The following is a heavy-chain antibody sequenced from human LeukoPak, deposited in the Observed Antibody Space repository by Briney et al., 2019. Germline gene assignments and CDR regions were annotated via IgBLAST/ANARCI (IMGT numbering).Heavy chain of an antibody. CDR2: ISGSGGST. CDR1: GFTFSSYA. J-gene: IGHJ5*02. Sequence: PGESLRLSCAASGFTFSSYAMSWVRQAPGKGLEWVSAISGSGGSTYYADSVKGRFTISRDNSKNTLYLQMNSLRAEDTAVYYCAKDRADNGDRLRFDPWGQGTLVTVSS. D-gene: IGHD4-17*01. CDR3: AKDRADNGDRLRFDP. V-gene: IGHV3-23*01.